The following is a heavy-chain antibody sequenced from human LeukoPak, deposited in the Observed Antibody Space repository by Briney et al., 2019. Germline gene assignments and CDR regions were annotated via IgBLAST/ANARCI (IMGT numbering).Heavy chain of an antibody. CDR3: ARRAANYDFWSGYNV. V-gene: IGHV3-7*01. CDR1: EFTFSTYW. J-gene: IGHJ6*04. CDR2: IKQDGSEK. D-gene: IGHD3-3*01. Sequence: GGSLRLSCAASEFTFSTYWMSWVRQAPGKGLEWVASIKQDGSEKYYVDSVKGRFTISRDNAKNSVYLQMNSPRVEDTAMYYCARRAANYDFWSGYNVWGKGTTVTVSS.